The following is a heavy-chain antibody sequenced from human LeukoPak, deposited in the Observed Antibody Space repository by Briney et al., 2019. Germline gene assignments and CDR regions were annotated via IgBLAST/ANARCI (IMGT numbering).Heavy chain of an antibody. CDR2: INSDGSST. V-gene: IGHV3-74*01. CDR1: GFTFSSYW. Sequence: GGSLRLSCAASGFTFSSYWMHWVRQAPGKGLVWVSRINSDGSSTSYADSVKGRFTISRDNAKNTLYLQMNSLRAEDTAVYYCARQHRSGGSCYSSFDYWGQGTLVTVSS. CDR3: ARQHRSGGSCYSSFDY. J-gene: IGHJ4*02. D-gene: IGHD2-15*01.